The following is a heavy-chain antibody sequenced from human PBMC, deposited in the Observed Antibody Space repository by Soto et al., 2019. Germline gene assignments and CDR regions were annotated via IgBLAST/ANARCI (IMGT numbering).Heavy chain of an antibody. V-gene: IGHV3-30*18. CDR3: AKEQLAMTVVVADYFDS. CDR2: ISYDGGSK. D-gene: IGHD3-22*01. CDR1: GFTFSTYG. Sequence: QVQLVESGGGVVQPGKSLRLSCAASGFTFSTYGIHWVRQAPGKGLEWVALISYDGGSKYYGDSVKGRFIISRDNSHNTVSLQMNSLRADDTPVYFCAKEQLAMTVVVADYFDSWGQGTLVTVSS. J-gene: IGHJ4*02.